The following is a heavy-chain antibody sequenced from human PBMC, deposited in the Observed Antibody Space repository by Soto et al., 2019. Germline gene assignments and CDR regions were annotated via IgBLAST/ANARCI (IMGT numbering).Heavy chain of an antibody. CDR2: ISGSGGST. D-gene: IGHD3-10*01. CDR3: AKGRGITLVRGVIPPFDY. Sequence: EVQLLESGGGLVQPGGSLRLSCAASGFTFSSYAMSWVRQAPGKGLEWVSAISGSGGSTYYADSVKGRFTISRDNSKNTLYLQMNSLIAEDTAVYYCAKGRGITLVRGVIPPFDYWGQGTLVTVSS. J-gene: IGHJ4*02. CDR1: GFTFSSYA. V-gene: IGHV3-23*01.